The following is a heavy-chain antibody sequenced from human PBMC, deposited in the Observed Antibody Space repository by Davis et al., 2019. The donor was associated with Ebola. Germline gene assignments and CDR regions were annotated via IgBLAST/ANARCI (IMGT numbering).Heavy chain of an antibody. D-gene: IGHD3-3*01. CDR3: ARLRYYDFWSGYYTGYYYYGMDV. V-gene: IGHV4-4*02. CDR2: IYHSGST. CDR1: GGSISSSNW. J-gene: IGHJ6*02. Sequence: MPGGSLRLSCAVSGGSISSSNWWSWVRQPPGKGLEWIGEIYHSGSTNYNPSPKSRVTISVDKSKNQFSLKLSSVTAADTAVYYCARLRYYDFWSGYYTGYYYYGMDVWGQGTTVTVSS.